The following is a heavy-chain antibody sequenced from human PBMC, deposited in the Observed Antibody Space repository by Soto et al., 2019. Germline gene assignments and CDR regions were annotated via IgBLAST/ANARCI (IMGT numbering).Heavy chain of an antibody. Sequence: QVQLVQSGAEVKKPGSSVKVSCKASGGTFSNYVITWVRQAPGQGLEWMGGIIPIFGTTNYAQKFQGRVTITADESTSAAYMELSSLRSDDTAVYYCAREGRFSYGDYYYGMDVWGQGTTVTVSS. V-gene: IGHV1-69*12. CDR3: AREGRFSYGDYYYGMDV. CDR2: IIPIFGTT. J-gene: IGHJ6*02. CDR1: GGTFSNYV. D-gene: IGHD3-10*01.